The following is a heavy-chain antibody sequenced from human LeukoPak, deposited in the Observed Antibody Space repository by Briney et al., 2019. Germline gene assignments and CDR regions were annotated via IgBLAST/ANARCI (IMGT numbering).Heavy chain of an antibody. CDR2: ISGSGGFT. CDR1: GFTFSSYV. Sequence: PGGSLRLSCAASGFTFSSYVMNWVRQAPGKGLEWVSAISGSGGFTYYADSVKGRFTCSRDNSKNTLYLQMNSLRAEDTAVFYCAKADMGYNCGQRTYYFDYWGQGTLVTVSS. J-gene: IGHJ4*02. D-gene: IGHD5-18*01. CDR3: AKADMGYNCGQRTYYFDY. V-gene: IGHV3-23*01.